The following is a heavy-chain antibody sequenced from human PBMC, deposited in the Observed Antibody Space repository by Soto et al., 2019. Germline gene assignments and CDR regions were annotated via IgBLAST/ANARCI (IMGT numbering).Heavy chain of an antibody. CDR3: ARDRRYYGSGSYYSFGLDY. V-gene: IGHV1-18*01. CDR1: GYTFTSYD. D-gene: IGHD3-10*01. CDR2: MSANNGNT. Sequence: ASVKVSCKASGYTFTSYDINWVRQATGQGLEWMGWMSANNGNTNYAQKLQGRVTMTTDTSTSTAYMELRGLRSDDTAVYYCARDRRYYGSGSYYSFGLDYWGQGTLVTVSS. J-gene: IGHJ4*02.